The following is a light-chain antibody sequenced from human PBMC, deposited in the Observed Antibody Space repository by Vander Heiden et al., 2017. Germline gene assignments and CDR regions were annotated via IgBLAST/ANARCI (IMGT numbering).Light chain of an antibody. V-gene: IGKV3-15*01. CDR1: ESIATN. J-gene: IGKJ2*01. Sequence: EIVMTQSPATLSVSPGERATLSCRASESIATNLAWYQQNPGQAPRLLIYYASTRATGIPTRFSGSGSGTEFTLTISSLQSEDFAVYYCQQYNDWPLFGQGTKVEIK. CDR2: YAS. CDR3: QQYNDWPL.